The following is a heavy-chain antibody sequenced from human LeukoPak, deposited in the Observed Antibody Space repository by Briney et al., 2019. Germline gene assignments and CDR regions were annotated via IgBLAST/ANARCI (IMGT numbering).Heavy chain of an antibody. V-gene: IGHV3-30*02. Sequence: PGGSLRLSCAASGFTFSSYGMHWVRQAPGKGLEWVAFIRYDGSNKYYADSVKGRFTISRDNSKNTLFLQVDSLRAEDSAIYYCARRKVGGTGDYWGQGTQVTVSS. J-gene: IGHJ4*02. CDR1: GFTFSSYG. CDR2: IRYDGSNK. D-gene: IGHD1-26*01. CDR3: ARRKVGGTGDY.